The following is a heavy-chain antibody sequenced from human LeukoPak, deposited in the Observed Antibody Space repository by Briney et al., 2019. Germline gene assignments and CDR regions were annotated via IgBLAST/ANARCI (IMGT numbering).Heavy chain of an antibody. V-gene: IGHV4-39*01. CDR2: INHSGST. Sequence: PSETLSLTCSVSGDSITSSSFHWGWIRQPPGKGLEWIGEINHSGSTNYNPSLKSRVTISVDTSKNQFSLKLSSVTAADTAVYYCARARRGTDDFWSGYHYYFDYWGQGTLVTVSS. J-gene: IGHJ4*02. D-gene: IGHD3-3*01. CDR3: ARARRGTDDFWSGYHYYFDY. CDR1: GDSITSSSFH.